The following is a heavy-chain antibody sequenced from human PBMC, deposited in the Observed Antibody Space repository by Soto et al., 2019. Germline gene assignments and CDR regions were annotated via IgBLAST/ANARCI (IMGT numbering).Heavy chain of an antibody. CDR1: GFSLSSYA. D-gene: IGHD1-26*01. CDR3: ARDQWELLPWFDP. Sequence: GSLRLSCAVSGFSLSSYAMHWVRQAPGKGLEWVAVISYDGSNKYYADSVKGRFTISRDNSKNTLYLQMNSLRAEDTAVYYWARDQWELLPWFDPWGQGTLVTVPS. J-gene: IGHJ5*02. CDR2: ISYDGSNK. V-gene: IGHV3-30*14.